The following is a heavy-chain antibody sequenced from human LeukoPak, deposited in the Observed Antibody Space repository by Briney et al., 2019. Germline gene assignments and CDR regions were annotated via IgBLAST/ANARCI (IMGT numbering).Heavy chain of an antibody. CDR1: GGSFSGYY. V-gene: IGHV4-34*01. D-gene: IGHD3-9*01. J-gene: IGHJ4*02. CDR2: INHSGST. CDR3: ARTNYDILTGPDY. Sequence: SETLSLTCAVYGGSFSGYYWSWIRQPPGKGLEWIGEINHSGSTNYNPSLKSRVTISVDTSKNRFSLKLSSVTAADTAVYYCARTNYDILTGPDYWGQGTLVTVSS.